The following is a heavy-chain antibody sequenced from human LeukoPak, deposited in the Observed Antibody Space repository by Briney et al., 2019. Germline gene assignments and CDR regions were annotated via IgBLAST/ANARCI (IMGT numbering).Heavy chain of an antibody. CDR3: ARDNAPYTSSSSGLGLFDY. Sequence: TGGSLRLSCAASGFTVSSNYMSWVRQAPGKGLEWVSVIYSGGSTYYADSVKGRFTISRDNSKNTLYLQMNSLRAEDTAVYYCARDNAPYTSSSSGLGLFDYWGQGTLVTVSS. J-gene: IGHJ4*02. CDR2: IYSGGST. D-gene: IGHD6-6*01. V-gene: IGHV3-53*01. CDR1: GFTVSSNY.